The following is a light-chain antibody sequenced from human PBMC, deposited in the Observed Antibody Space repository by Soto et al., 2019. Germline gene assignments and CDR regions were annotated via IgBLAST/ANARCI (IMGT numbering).Light chain of an antibody. CDR1: QSVSSY. CDR3: HQYDNSPLT. CDR2: GAS. Sequence: EIVLTQSPATLSLSPGERATLSCRASQSVSSYLAWYQQKPGQAPRLLIYGASGRATGIPDRFSGSGSGTDFTLTISRLEPEDFAVYYCHQYDNSPLTFGGGTKVDI. J-gene: IGKJ4*01. V-gene: IGKV3-20*01.